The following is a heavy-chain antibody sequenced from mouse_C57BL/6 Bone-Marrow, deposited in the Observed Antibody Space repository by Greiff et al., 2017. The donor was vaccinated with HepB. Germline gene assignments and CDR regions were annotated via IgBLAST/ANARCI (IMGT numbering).Heavy chain of an antibody. V-gene: IGHV3-6*01. Sequence: EVKLMESGPGLVKPSQSLSLTCSATGYSITSGYYWNWIRQFPGNKLEWMGYISYDGSNNYNPSLKNRISITRDTSKNQFFLKLNSVTTEDTATYCGARTRVTGGGDYWGQGTSVTVSS. CDR1: GYSITSGYY. J-gene: IGHJ4*01. CDR2: ISYDGSN. CDR3: ARTRVTGGGDY. D-gene: IGHD2-2*01.